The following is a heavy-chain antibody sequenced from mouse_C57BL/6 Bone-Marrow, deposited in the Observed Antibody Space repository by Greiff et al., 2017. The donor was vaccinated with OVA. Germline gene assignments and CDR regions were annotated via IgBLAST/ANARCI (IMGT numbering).Heavy chain of an antibody. CDR3: ARRRDWDSGYFDV. V-gene: IGHV1-18*01. Sequence: VQLKESGPELVKPGASVKIPCKASGYTFTDYNMDWVKQSHGKSLEWIGDINPNNGGTIYNQKFKGKATLTVDKSASTAYMELRSLTSEDTAVYYWARRRDWDSGYFDVWGTGTTVTVSS. D-gene: IGHD4-1*01. CDR1: GYTFTDYN. J-gene: IGHJ1*03. CDR2: INPNNGGT.